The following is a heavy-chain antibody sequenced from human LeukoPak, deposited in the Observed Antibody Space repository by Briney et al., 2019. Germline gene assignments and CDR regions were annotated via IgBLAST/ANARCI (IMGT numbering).Heavy chain of an antibody. V-gene: IGHV4-30-4*01. D-gene: IGHD3-22*01. CDR1: GGSISSGDYY. CDR2: IYYSGST. J-gene: IGHJ2*01. CDR3: ARGRSDSSGRDFDL. Sequence: SETLSLTCTVSGGSISSGDYYWSWIRQPPGKGLEWIGYIYYSGSTYYNPSLKSRVTISVDTSKNQFSLKLSSVTAADTAVYYCARGRSDSSGRDFDLWGRGTLVTVSS.